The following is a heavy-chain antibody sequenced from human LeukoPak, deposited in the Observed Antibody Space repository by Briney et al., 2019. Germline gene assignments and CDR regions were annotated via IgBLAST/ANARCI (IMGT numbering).Heavy chain of an antibody. V-gene: IGHV4-34*01. CDR3: ARSPAGTYYFDY. CDR2: INHSGST. D-gene: IGHD1-14*01. CDR1: GGSFSGYY. J-gene: IGHJ4*02. Sequence: SETLSLTCAVYGGSFSGYYWSWIRQPPGKGLEWIGEINHSGSTNYNPSLKSRVTISVDTSKNQFSLKLSSVTAADTAVYYCARSPAGTYYFDYWGQGTLVTVSS.